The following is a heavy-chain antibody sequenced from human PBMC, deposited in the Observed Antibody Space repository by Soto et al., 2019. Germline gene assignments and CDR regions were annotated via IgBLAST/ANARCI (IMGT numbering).Heavy chain of an antibody. V-gene: IGHV1-8*01. J-gene: IGHJ4*02. CDR2: MQPSSGRT. Sequence: ASVKVSCKASGYSFTGLDINWVRQTTGQGLEWMGWMQPSSGRTGYAQKFQGRVTVTRDTSINTAYMELSSLTSDDTAFYYCARGVTAGVDYWGPGTLVTVSS. D-gene: IGHD1-26*01. CDR1: GYSFTGLD. CDR3: ARGVTAGVDY.